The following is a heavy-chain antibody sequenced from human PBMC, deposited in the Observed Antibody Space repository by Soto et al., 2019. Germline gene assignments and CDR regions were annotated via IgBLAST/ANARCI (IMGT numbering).Heavy chain of an antibody. J-gene: IGHJ6*02. Sequence: EVQLLESGGGLVQPGGSLRLSCVASGFTFSSYAMSWVRQAPGKGLEWVSAISGSGGSTYYADSVKGRFTISRDNSKNTLYLQMNSLRAEDTTVYYCAKDQSRDSSSWYNYYYYYGMDVWGQGTTVTVSS. CDR3: AKDQSRDSSSWYNYYYYYGMDV. V-gene: IGHV3-23*01. CDR1: GFTFSSYA. D-gene: IGHD6-13*01. CDR2: ISGSGGST.